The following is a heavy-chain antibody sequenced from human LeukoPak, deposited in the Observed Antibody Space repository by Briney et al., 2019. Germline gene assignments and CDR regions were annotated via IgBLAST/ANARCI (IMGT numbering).Heavy chain of an antibody. CDR3: AREGGGLDY. CDR1: RFTFSDYT. D-gene: IGHD4-23*01. Sequence: GGSLTLSCAASRFTFSDYTMNWVRQAPGKGLEWVSSISSGSSDIHYADSVKGRFTISRDNAKNSLYLQMNSLRAEDTAVYYCAREGGGLDYWGQGTLVTVSS. V-gene: IGHV3-21*01. CDR2: ISSGSSDI. J-gene: IGHJ4*02.